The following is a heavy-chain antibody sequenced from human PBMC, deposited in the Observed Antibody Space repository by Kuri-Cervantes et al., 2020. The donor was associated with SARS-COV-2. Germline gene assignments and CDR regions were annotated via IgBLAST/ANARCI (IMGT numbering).Heavy chain of an antibody. D-gene: IGHD2-21*01. CDR2: ISNDGKNK. Sequence: LTCAASGFNFSRNDMHWVRQAPGKGLEWVAVISNDGKNKKCIASGKGRFTISRDNSQNTLYLQMRSLTSEDTAMYYCAKDRVGVHDFWGQGTLVTVSS. CDR1: GFNFSRND. CDR3: AKDRVGVHDF. J-gene: IGHJ4*02. V-gene: IGHV3-30*18.